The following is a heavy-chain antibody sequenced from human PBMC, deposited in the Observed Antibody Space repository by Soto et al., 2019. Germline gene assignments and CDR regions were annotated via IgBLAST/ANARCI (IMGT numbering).Heavy chain of an antibody. CDR3: ARGRYYYGSGSYYNVRYDYYYGMDV. V-gene: IGHV4-34*01. CDR2: INHSGST. CDR1: GGSFSGYY. J-gene: IGHJ6*02. D-gene: IGHD3-10*01. Sequence: SETLSLTCAVYGGSFSGYYLSWIRQPPGKGLEWIGEINHSGSTNYNPSLKSRVTISVDTSKNQFSLKLSSVTAADTAVYYCARGRYYYGSGSYYNVRYDYYYGMDVWGQGTTVTVSS.